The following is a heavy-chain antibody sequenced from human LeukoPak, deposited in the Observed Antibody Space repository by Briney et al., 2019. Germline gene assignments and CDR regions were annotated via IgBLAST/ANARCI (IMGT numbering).Heavy chain of an antibody. CDR3: ARDPGAAPFDY. J-gene: IGHJ4*02. Sequence: PSETLSLTCSVSGGSISSGSYYWSWIRQPAGSGLEWIGRIYTSGNTNYNPSLKSRVTISVDTSKNQFSLKLNSVTAADTAVYYCARDPGAAPFDYWGQGTLVTVSS. CDR2: IYTSGNT. CDR1: GGSISSGSYY. D-gene: IGHD6-6*01. V-gene: IGHV4-61*02.